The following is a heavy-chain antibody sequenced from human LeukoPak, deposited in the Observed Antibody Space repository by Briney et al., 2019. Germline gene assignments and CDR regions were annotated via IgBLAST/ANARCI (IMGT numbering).Heavy chain of an antibody. J-gene: IGHJ5*02. CDR3: ARAVEGRYDYVWGSYRLHWFDP. V-gene: IGHV4-34*01. Sequence: SETLSLTCAVYGGSFSGYYWSWIRQPPGKGLEWIWEIDHSGSTNYNPSLKSRVTISVDTSKNQFSLKLSSVTAADTAVYYCARAVEGRYDYVWGSYRLHWFDPWGQGTLVTVSS. CDR1: GGSFSGYY. CDR2: IDHSGST. D-gene: IGHD3-16*02.